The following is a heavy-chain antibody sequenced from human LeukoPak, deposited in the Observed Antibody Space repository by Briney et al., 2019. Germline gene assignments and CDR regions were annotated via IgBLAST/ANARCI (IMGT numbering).Heavy chain of an antibody. CDR3: VRASVHSGGAFDI. V-gene: IGHV4-59*01. D-gene: IGHD2-15*01. CDR2: IYYSGST. CDR1: GESISGFY. Sequence: SETLSLTCTVSGESISGFYWNWIRQPPGKGLEWIGYIYYSGSTNYNPSLESRVTTSRDTSKNQFSLKLSSVTAADTAVYYCVRASVHSGGAFDIWGQGTVVTVSS. J-gene: IGHJ3*02.